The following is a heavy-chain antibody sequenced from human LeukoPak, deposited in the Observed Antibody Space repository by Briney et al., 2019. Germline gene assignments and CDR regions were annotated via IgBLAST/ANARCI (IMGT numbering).Heavy chain of an antibody. J-gene: IGHJ4*02. CDR2: IRYDGSNK. V-gene: IGHV3-30*02. D-gene: IGHD3-10*01. CDR3: AKITYYYGSGSYTEFDY. Sequence: QPGGSLRPSCAASGFTFSSYGMHWVRQAPGKGLEWVAFIRYDGSNKYYADSVKGRFTISRDNSKNTLYLQMNSLRAEDTAVYYCAKITYYYGSGSYTEFDYWGQGTLVTVSS. CDR1: GFTFSSYG.